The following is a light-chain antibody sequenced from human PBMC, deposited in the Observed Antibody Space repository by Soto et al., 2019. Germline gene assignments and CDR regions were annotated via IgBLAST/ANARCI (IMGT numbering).Light chain of an antibody. CDR2: ANT. V-gene: IGLV1-40*01. Sequence: QSVLTQPPSVSGAPGQRVTISCIGSRSNIGPYDVHWYRQLPGTAPQLLIYANTRRPSGVPDRFSGSKSGTSASLAITGLQADDEADYYCQAYDSRLSGSVFGGGTKVTVL. J-gene: IGLJ3*02. CDR1: RSNIGPYD. CDR3: QAYDSRLSGSV.